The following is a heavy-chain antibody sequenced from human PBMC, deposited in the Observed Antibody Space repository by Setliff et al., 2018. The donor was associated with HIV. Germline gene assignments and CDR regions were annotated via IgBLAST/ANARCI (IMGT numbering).Heavy chain of an antibody. V-gene: IGHV4-34*01. CDR2: INHSGST. CDR1: GGSFSGYY. J-gene: IGHJ3*02. Sequence: SETLSLTCAVYGGSFSGYYWSWIRQPPGKGLEWIGEINHSGSTNYNPSLKSRVTISVDTSKNQFSLRLSSVTAADTAVYYCARRRWELLKRRAAFDIWGQGTMVTVS. CDR3: ARRRWELLKRRAAFDI. D-gene: IGHD1-26*01.